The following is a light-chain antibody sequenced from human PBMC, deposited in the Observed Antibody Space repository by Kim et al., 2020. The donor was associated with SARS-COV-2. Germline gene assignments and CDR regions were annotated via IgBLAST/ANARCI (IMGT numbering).Light chain of an antibody. CDR3: RQHNDYPRT. CDR1: QGISNY. Sequence: ASVRARVTITCRASQGISNYLAWFQQKPGKVPKRLIYVASSLQSGVPSRFSGSGSGTECTLTSSSLQPEDFATYYCRQHNDYPRTFGQGTKVDIK. V-gene: IGKV1-17*03. CDR2: VAS. J-gene: IGKJ1*01.